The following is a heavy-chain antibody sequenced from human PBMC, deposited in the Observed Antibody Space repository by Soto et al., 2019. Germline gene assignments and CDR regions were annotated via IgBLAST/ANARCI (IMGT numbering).Heavy chain of an antibody. J-gene: IGHJ4*02. CDR2: IIPILGIA. CDR1: GGTFSSYT. Sequence: SVKVSCKASGGTFSSYTISWVRQAPGQGLEWMGRIIPILGIANYAQKFQGRVTITADKSTSTAYMELSSLRSEDTAVYYCARDRGRYCSSTSCYHDYFDYWGQGTLVTVSS. V-gene: IGHV1-69*04. D-gene: IGHD2-2*01. CDR3: ARDRGRYCSSTSCYHDYFDY.